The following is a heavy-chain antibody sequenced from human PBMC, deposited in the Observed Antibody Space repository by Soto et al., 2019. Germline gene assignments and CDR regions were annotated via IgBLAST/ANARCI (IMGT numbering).Heavy chain of an antibody. J-gene: IGHJ3*02. CDR2: IDQSGGTA. CDR1: GFIFSTYA. CDR3: AHPRGYGVFDAVDI. V-gene: IGHV3-23*01. D-gene: IGHD4-17*01. Sequence: GGSLRLSCAASGFIFSTYAMNWVRQAPGKGLELVASIDQSGGTAYYAESVRGRFAISRDNSINTLYLQMSSLRAEDTALYYCAHPRGYGVFDAVDIWGQGTMVTVSS.